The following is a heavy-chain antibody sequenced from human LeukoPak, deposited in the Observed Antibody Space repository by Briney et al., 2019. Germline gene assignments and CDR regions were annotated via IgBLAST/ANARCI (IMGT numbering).Heavy chain of an antibody. D-gene: IGHD6-19*01. V-gene: IGHV3-23*01. J-gene: IGHJ5*02. CDR3: AKDGAQYSSGPECDP. CDR1: GLHFSGTA. Sequence: GSLRLSCAASGLHFSGTAMSWVRQAPGKGLEWVSAISHDGMNAYYADSVKGRFTISRDNSKKTVSLEMSSLSAADTGVYYCAKDGAQYSSGPECDPRGQGALVTVSP. CDR2: ISHDGMNA.